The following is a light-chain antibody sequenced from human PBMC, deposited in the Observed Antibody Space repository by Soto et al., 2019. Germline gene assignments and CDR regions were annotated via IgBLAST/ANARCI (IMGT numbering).Light chain of an antibody. CDR1: SSDIGRYNY. Sequence: QAVLTQPASVSGSPGQSITISCTGTSSDIGRYNYVSLYQQYPGKAPKFMIYYVSNRPSGVSNRFSGSKSGNTASLTISGLQAEDEADYYCSSYISSSTYVFGTGTKLTVL. CDR3: SSYISSSTYV. CDR2: YVS. J-gene: IGLJ1*01. V-gene: IGLV2-14*01.